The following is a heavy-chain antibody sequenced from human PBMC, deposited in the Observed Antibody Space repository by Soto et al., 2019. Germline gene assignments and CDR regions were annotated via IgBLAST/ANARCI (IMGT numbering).Heavy chain of an antibody. CDR3: ARDVPDTSLFFYYYGMDV. Sequence: QVHLVQSGAEVRKTGASVKVSCKASGYSFTSYGISWVRQAPGQGLERMGWISTDNGNTNYAHNLQGRVSMTIDPSTSTAYMELWSLGSDDTAVYYCARDVPDTSLFFYYYGMDVWGQGTTVTVSS. D-gene: IGHD2-21*01. CDR2: ISTDNGNT. CDR1: GYSFTSYG. V-gene: IGHV1-18*01. J-gene: IGHJ6*02.